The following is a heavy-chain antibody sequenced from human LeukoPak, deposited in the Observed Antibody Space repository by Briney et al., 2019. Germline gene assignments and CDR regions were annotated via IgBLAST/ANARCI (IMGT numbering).Heavy chain of an antibody. CDR1: GYTFTSYG. D-gene: IGHD2-2*01. CDR3: ARDRYCSSTSYSTPPYYYYGMDV. J-gene: IGHJ6*02. Sequence: ASVKVSCKASGYTFTSYGISWVRQAPGQGLEWMGWISAYNGNTNYAQKLQGRVTMTTDTSTSTAYMELRSLRSDDTAVYYCARDRYCSSTSYSTPPYYYYGMDVWGQGTTVTVSS. V-gene: IGHV1-18*01. CDR2: ISAYNGNT.